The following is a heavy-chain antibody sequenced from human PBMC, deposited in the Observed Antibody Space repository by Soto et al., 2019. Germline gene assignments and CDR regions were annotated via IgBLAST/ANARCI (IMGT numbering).Heavy chain of an antibody. D-gene: IGHD2-15*01. Sequence: QVQLVQSGAEVKKPGSSVKVSCKASGGTFSSYAISWVRQAPGQGLEWMGGIIPIFGTANYAQKFQGRVTITADESTSTAYMELSSLRSEDTAVYYCARDMDCSGGSCYDYWGQGTLVTGSS. V-gene: IGHV1-69*01. CDR3: ARDMDCSGGSCYDY. J-gene: IGHJ4*02. CDR1: GGTFSSYA. CDR2: IIPIFGTA.